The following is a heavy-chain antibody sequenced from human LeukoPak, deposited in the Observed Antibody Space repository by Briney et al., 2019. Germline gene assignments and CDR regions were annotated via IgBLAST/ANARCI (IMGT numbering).Heavy chain of an antibody. CDR2: ISGSGGTT. J-gene: IGHJ4*01. V-gene: IGHV3-23*01. Sequence: GGSLRLSCAASGVTFSSYAMSWVRQAPGKGLEWVSAISGSGGTTYYADSVKGRFTISGDNSKNTLYLQMNSLRAEDTAVYYCAKRDGLILFGELITPVDYSGPGTLVTVSS. CDR3: AKRDGLILFGELITPVDY. D-gene: IGHD3-10*01. CDR1: GVTFSSYA.